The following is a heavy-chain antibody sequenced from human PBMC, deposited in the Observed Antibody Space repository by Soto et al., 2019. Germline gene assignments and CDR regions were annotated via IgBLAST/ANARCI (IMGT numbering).Heavy chain of an antibody. CDR2: IIPIFGTA. J-gene: IGHJ4*02. CDR1: GGTFSSYA. CDR3: AREDRTGGVGYFTNGVCYPGHFNY. D-gene: IGHD2-8*01. Sequence: SVKVSCKASGGTFSSYAISWVRQAPGQGLEWMGGIIPIFGTANYAQKFQGRVTITADESTSTAYMELSSLRSEDTAVYYCAREDRTGGVGYFTNGVCYPGHFNYWGQGSLVTFSS. V-gene: IGHV1-69*13.